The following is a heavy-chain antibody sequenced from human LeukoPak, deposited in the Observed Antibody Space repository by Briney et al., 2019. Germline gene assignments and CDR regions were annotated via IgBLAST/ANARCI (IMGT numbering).Heavy chain of an antibody. Sequence: PSETLSLTCAVNGGSFSGHFWSWIRQPPGKGLEWIGEINHSGSTYYNASLKSRITISVDTSKNQFSLKLSSVTAADTAVYYCARSDVVVPAATPGPFDYWGQGTLVTVSS. J-gene: IGHJ4*02. CDR1: GGSFSGHF. D-gene: IGHD2-2*02. CDR3: ARSDVVVPAATPGPFDY. V-gene: IGHV4-34*01. CDR2: INHSGST.